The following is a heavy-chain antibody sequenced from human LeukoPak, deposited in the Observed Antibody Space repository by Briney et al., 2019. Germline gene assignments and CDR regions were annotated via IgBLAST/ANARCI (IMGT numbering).Heavy chain of an antibody. D-gene: IGHD2-15*01. CDR2: ITISGHTK. Sequence: GGSLRLSCAASGFDLSTYEMNWVRQAPGKGLEWIADITISGHTKNYADSVKGRFTISRDNARTSLYLQMNSLRVEDTGVYYCARGDNLADLWGQGTLFTVSS. V-gene: IGHV3-48*03. J-gene: IGHJ5*02. CDR1: GFDLSTYE. CDR3: ARGDNLADL.